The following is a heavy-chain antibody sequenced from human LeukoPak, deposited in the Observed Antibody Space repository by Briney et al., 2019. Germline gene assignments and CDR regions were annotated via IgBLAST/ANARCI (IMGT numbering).Heavy chain of an antibody. J-gene: IGHJ5*02. CDR3: ARALIAARGFDP. Sequence: ASVKVSCKASGYTFTSYGINWVRQATGQGLEWMGWMNPNSGNTGYAQKFQGRVTITRNTSISTAYMELSSLRSEDTAVYYCARALIAARGFDPWGQGTLVTVSS. D-gene: IGHD6-6*01. V-gene: IGHV1-8*03. CDR2: MNPNSGNT. CDR1: GYTFTSYG.